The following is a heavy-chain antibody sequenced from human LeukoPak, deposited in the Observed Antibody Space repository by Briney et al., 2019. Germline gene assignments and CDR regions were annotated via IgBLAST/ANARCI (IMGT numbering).Heavy chain of an antibody. CDR3: ARTTHYYDSSGYSY. CDR1: GGSFSGYY. Sequence: SETLSLTCAVYGGSFSGYYWSWIRQPPGKGLEWIGEINHSGSTNYNPSLKSRVTISVDTSKNQFSLKLSSVTAADTAVYYCARTTHYYDSSGYSYWGQGTLVTVPS. J-gene: IGHJ4*02. V-gene: IGHV4-34*01. D-gene: IGHD3-22*01. CDR2: INHSGST.